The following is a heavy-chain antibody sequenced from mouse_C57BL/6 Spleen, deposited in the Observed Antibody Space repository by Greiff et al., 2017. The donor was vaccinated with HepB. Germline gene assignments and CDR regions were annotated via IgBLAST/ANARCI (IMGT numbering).Heavy chain of an antibody. V-gene: IGHV5-9*01. D-gene: IGHD1-1*01. J-gene: IGHJ3*01. CDR1: GFTFSSYT. CDR3: AIPDYYGSSYAY. Sequence: EVQLVESGGGLVKPGGSLKLSCAASGFTFSSYTMSWVRQTPEKRLEWVATISGGGGNTYYPDSVKGRFTISRDNAKNTLYLQMSSLRSEDTALYYCAIPDYYGSSYAYWGQGTLVTVSA. CDR2: ISGGGGNT.